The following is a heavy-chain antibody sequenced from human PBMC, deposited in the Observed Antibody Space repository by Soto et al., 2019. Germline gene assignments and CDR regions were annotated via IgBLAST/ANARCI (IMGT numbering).Heavy chain of an antibody. Sequence: PGGSLRLFCAASGFTFRSYGMHWVRQAPGKGLEWVASIWYDGSDKYYADSVKGRITVSRDNPKNTLFLQMNSLRAEDTAVYYCARDRYSSSWYGIMEFWGQGTLVTVSS. V-gene: IGHV3-33*01. CDR2: IWYDGSDK. D-gene: IGHD6-13*01. CDR3: ARDRYSSSWYGIMEF. J-gene: IGHJ4*02. CDR1: GFTFRSYG.